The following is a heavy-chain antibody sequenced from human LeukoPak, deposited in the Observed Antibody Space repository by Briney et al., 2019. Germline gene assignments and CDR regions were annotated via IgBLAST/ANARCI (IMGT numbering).Heavy chain of an antibody. V-gene: IGHV3-23*01. J-gene: IGHJ2*01. D-gene: IGHD2-2*01. CDR3: AKLASYCSSISCYDWYFDL. Sequence: RPGGSLRLSCAASGFTFSSYAMSWVRQAPGKGLEWVSLISGTGGSTYYADSVKGRFTISRDNSKNTLYVQMNSLRAEDTAVYYCAKLASYCSSISCYDWYFDLWGRGTLVTVSS. CDR2: ISGTGGST. CDR1: GFTFSSYA.